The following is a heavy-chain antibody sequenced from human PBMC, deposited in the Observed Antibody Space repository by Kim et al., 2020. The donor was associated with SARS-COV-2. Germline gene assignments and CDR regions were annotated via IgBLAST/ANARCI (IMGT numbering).Heavy chain of an antibody. Sequence: SETLSLTCTVSGGSISSGGYYWSWIRQHPGKGLEWIGYIYYSGSTYYNPSLKSRVTISVDTSKNQFSLKLSFVTAADTAVYYCARVVGISTIFGVVIETYFDYWGQGTLVTVSS. D-gene: IGHD3-3*01. CDR2: IYYSGST. V-gene: IGHV4-31*03. CDR1: GGSISSGGYY. CDR3: ARVVGISTIFGVVIETYFDY. J-gene: IGHJ4*02.